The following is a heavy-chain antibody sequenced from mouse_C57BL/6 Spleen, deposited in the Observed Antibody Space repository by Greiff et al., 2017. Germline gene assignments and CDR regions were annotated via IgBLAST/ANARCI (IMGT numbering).Heavy chain of an antibody. V-gene: IGHV1-19*01. Sequence: VQLQQSGPVLVKPGASVKMSCKASGYTFTDYYMNWVKQSHGKSLEWIGVINPYNGGTSYNQKFKGKATLTVDKSSSTAYMELNSLTSEDSAVDYCARCYYYGSRYFNWDYYAMDYWGQGTSVTVSS. CDR1: GYTFTDYY. CDR2: INPYNGGT. J-gene: IGHJ4*01. CDR3: ARCYYYGSRYFNWDYYAMDY. D-gene: IGHD1-1*01.